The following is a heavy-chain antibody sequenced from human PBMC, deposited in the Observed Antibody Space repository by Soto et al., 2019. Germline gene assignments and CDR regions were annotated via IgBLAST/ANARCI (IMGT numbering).Heavy chain of an antibody. CDR2: IYWDDDK. D-gene: IGHD4-4*01. V-gene: IGHV2-5*02. J-gene: IGHJ6*02. Sequence: QITLKESGPTLVKPTQTLTLTCTFSGFSLSTSGVGVGWIRQPPGKALEWLALIYWDDDKRYSPSLKSRLTXTXXTSKNQVVLTMTNMDPVDTATYYCAHNSNHAGMDVWGQGTTVTVSS. CDR3: AHNSNHAGMDV. CDR1: GFSLSTSGVG.